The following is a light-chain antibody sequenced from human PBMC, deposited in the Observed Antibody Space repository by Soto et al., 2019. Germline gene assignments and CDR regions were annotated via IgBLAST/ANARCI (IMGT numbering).Light chain of an antibody. V-gene: IGKV3-11*01. CDR2: DAS. CDR3: QQRTNWPPLT. CDR1: QSVSSH. J-gene: IGKJ4*01. Sequence: EIVLTQSPATLSLSPGERATLSCRASQSVSSHLAWYQQKAGQAPRLLIYDASNWATGIPARFSGSGSGTDFTLTISSLEPEDFAVYYCQQRTNWPPLTFGGGTKVEIK.